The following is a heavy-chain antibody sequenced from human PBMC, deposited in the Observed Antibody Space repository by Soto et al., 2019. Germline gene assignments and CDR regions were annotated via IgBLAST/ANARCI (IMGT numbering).Heavy chain of an antibody. CDR3: ARGFPENYDLWSGHYYFDY. CDR2: IYSGGST. CDR1: GFTVSSNY. V-gene: IGHV3-53*01. J-gene: IGHJ4*02. Sequence: GGSLRLSCAASGFTVSSNYMSWVRQAPGKGLEWVSAIYSGGSTYYADSVKGRFTISRDNSKNTLYLQMNSLRAEDTAVYYCARGFPENYDLWSGHYYFDYWGQGTLVTVSS. D-gene: IGHD3-3*01.